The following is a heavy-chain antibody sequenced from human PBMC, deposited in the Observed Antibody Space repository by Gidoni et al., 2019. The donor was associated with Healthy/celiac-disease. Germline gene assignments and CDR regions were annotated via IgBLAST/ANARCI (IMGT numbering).Heavy chain of an antibody. V-gene: IGHV3-15*01. J-gene: IGHJ6*02. CDR1: GFTFSNDW. CDR3: TTDRNSNYGAGYYGMDV. CDR2: IKSKTDGGTT. Sequence: EVQLVESGGGLVKPGGSLRLSCAASGFTFSNDWMSWVRQAPGKGLGWVGRIKSKTDGGTTDYAAPVKGRFTISRDDSKNTLYLKMNSLKTEDTAVYYCTTDRNSNYGAGYYGMDVWGQGTTVTVSS. D-gene: IGHD4-4*01.